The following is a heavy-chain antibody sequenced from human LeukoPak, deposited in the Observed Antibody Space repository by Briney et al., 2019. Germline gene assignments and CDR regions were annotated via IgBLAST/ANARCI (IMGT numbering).Heavy chain of an antibody. CDR1: GGSISSGGYS. V-gene: IGHV4-34*01. J-gene: IGHJ4*02. Sequence: SETLSLTCAVSGGSISSGGYSWSWIRQPPGKGLEWIGEINHSGSTNYNPSLKSRVTISVDTSKNQFSLKLSSVTAADTAVYYCARGPRWYSSGWPFDYWGQGTLVTVSS. D-gene: IGHD6-19*01. CDR2: INHSGST. CDR3: ARGPRWYSSGWPFDY.